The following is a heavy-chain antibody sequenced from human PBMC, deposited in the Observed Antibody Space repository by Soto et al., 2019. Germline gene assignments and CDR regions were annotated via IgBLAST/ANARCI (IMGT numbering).Heavy chain of an antibody. CDR1: GFTFSNYD. CDR3: ARGVMGPGDYYYGMDV. Sequence: PXESLRLSCAASGFTFSNYDMHWVRQAPGEGLEWVSGIGAASDTYYPVSVQGRFTVSRDNAKKSLYLQMNSLRAGDTAVYYCARGVMGPGDYYYGMDVWGQGTTVTVSS. D-gene: IGHD3-16*01. V-gene: IGHV3-13*01. CDR2: IGAASDT. J-gene: IGHJ6*02.